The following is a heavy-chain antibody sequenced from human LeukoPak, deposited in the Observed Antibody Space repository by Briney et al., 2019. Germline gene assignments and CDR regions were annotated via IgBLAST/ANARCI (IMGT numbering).Heavy chain of an antibody. V-gene: IGHV1-2*02. Sequence: ASVKVSCKASGYTFTGYYMHWVRQAPGQGLEWMGWINPNSGGTNYAQKFQGRVTMTRDTSISTAYMELSRLRSDDTAVYYCARDYPVVPAAPKAVVGTGFDYWGQGTLVTVSS. CDR3: ARDYPVVPAAPKAVVGTGFDY. D-gene: IGHD6-19*01. CDR1: GYTFTGYY. J-gene: IGHJ4*02. CDR2: INPNSGGT.